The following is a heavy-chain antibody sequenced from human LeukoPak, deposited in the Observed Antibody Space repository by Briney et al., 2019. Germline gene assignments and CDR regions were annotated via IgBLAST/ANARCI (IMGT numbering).Heavy chain of an antibody. V-gene: IGHV4-34*01. D-gene: IGHD3-10*01. CDR1: GGSFSGYY. CDR2: INHRGST. J-gene: IGHJ1*01. Sequence: PSETLSLTCAVYGGSFSGYYWSWIRQPPGKGQEWIGEINHRGSTNYNPSLTSRVTISVDTYKNQFSLRLSSVTAADTAVYYCARGTRPITMVRNMIWVSGEYCQHWGQGTLVTVSS. CDR3: ARGTRPITMVRNMIWVSGEYCQH.